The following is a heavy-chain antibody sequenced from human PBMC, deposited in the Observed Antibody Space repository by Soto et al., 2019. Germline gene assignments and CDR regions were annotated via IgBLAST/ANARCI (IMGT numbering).Heavy chain of an antibody. CDR2: IYWDDDK. CDR3: AHRGAAMFVYYFDY. J-gene: IGHJ4*02. V-gene: IGHV2-5*02. D-gene: IGHD2-2*01. Sequence: QITLKESGPPLVKPTQTLTLTCTFSGFSLSTSGVGVGWIRQPPGKALEWLALIYWDDDKRYSPSLKSRLTITKDTSKNQVVLTMTNMDPVDTATYYCAHRGAAMFVYYFDYWGQGTLVTVSS. CDR1: GFSLSTSGVG.